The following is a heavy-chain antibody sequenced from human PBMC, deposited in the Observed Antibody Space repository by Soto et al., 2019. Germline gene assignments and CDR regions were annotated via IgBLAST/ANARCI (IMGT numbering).Heavy chain of an antibody. CDR3: ARGYYYYDSSGYQFDY. CDR2: IIPIFGTA. CDR1: GGTFSSYA. V-gene: IGHV1-69*01. D-gene: IGHD3-22*01. J-gene: IGHJ4*02. Sequence: QVQLVQSGAEVKKPGSSVKVSGKASGGTFSSYAISWVRQAPGQGLEWMGGIIPIFGTANYAQKFQGRVTITADESTSTAYMELSSLRSEDTAVYYCARGYYYYDSSGYQFDYWGQGTLVTVSS.